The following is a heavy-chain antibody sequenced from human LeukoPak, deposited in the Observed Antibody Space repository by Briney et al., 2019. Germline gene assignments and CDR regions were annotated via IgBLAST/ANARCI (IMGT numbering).Heavy chain of an antibody. V-gene: IGHV4-34*01. CDR3: ARGGKQQLDTYFDY. J-gene: IGHJ4*02. Sequence: SETLSLTCAVYGGSFSGYYWSWIRQPPGKGLEWIGEINHSGSTNYNPSLESRVTISVDTSKNQFSLKLSSVTAADTAVYYCARGGKQQLDTYFDYWGQGTLVTVSS. CDR1: GGSFSGYY. CDR2: INHSGST. D-gene: IGHD6-13*01.